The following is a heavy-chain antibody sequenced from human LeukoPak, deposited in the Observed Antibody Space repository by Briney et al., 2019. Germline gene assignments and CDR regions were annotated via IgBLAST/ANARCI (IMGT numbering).Heavy chain of an antibody. V-gene: IGHV4-4*09. Sequence: SETLSLTCTVSGDSISSYYWSWIRQPPGKGLEWIGYIYTSGSTNYNPSLKSRVTISVDTSKNQFSLKLSSVTAADTAVYYCARSSRGYSARGYYYYYMDVWGKGTTVTVSS. J-gene: IGHJ6*03. CDR1: GDSISSYY. CDR3: ARSSRGYSARGYYYYYMDV. D-gene: IGHD1-26*01. CDR2: IYTSGST.